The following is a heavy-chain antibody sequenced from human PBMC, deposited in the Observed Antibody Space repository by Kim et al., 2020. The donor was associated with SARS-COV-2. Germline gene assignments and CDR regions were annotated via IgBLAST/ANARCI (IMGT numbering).Heavy chain of an antibody. CDR1: GYSFTSYW. CDR2: IDPSDSYT. D-gene: IGHD3-10*01. Sequence: GESLKISCKGSGYSFTSYWISWVRQMPGKGLEWMGRIDPSDSYTNYSTSFQGHVTISADKSISTAYLQWSSLKASDTAMYYCARLGRGYGSGSYYPFYYYYGMDVWGQGTTVTVSS. V-gene: IGHV5-10-1*01. J-gene: IGHJ6*02. CDR3: ARLGRGYGSGSYYPFYYYYGMDV.